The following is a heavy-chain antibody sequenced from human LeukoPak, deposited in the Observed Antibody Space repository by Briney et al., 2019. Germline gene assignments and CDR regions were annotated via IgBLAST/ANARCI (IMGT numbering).Heavy chain of an antibody. V-gene: IGHV4-4*07. D-gene: IGHD3-16*01. CDR2: IYTSGST. Sequence: SETLSLTCTVSGGSIGSYYWSWIRQPAGKGLEWIGRIYTSGSTSYNPSLKSRVTMSVDTSKNQFSLKLSSVTAADTAVYYCARGHYDYVWGSFSWFDPWGQGTLVTVSS. J-gene: IGHJ5*02. CDR1: GGSIGSYY. CDR3: ARGHYDYVWGSFSWFDP.